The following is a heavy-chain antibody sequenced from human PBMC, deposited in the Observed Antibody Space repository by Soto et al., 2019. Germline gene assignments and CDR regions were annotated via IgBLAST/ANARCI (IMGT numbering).Heavy chain of an antibody. D-gene: IGHD3-10*01. V-gene: IGHV3-23*01. CDR1: GFTFSSFG. CDR2: MSGDAQNR. Sequence: GGSLRLSCGASGFTFSSFGMSWVRQAPGKGLEWVSTMSGDAQNRHYADSVKGRFTISRDNSKNTVDLQMNSLRDEDTALYYCARDVGAAHFFDYWGQGTLVTVSS. CDR3: ARDVGAAHFFDY. J-gene: IGHJ4*02.